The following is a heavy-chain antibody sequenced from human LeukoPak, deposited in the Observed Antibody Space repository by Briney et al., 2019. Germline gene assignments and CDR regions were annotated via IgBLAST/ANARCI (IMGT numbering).Heavy chain of an antibody. J-gene: IGHJ4*02. CDR1: GFTFSSYE. D-gene: IGHD3-22*01. CDR3: AKDTHYYDSSGYYYFDY. V-gene: IGHV3-48*03. Sequence: PGGSLRLSCAASGFTFSSYEMNWVRQAPGKGLEWVSYISSSGSTIYYADSVKGRFTISRDNSKNTLYLQMNSLRAEDTAVYYCAKDTHYYDSSGYYYFDYWGQGTLVTVSS. CDR2: ISSSGSTI.